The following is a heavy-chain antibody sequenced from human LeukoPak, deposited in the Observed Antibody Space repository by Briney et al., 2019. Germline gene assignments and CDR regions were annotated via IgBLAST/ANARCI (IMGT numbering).Heavy chain of an antibody. D-gene: IGHD5-24*01. Sequence: GGSLRLSCVGSGFSFRSHGVNWVRQSPGKGLEWVANIKPDGSDEYYVDSARGRFTVSRDNATNSAFLQMNSLRAEDTAIYYCATISAQTFDIWGQGTLVSVSS. CDR3: ATISAQTFDI. CDR2: IKPDGSDE. CDR1: GFSFRSHG. V-gene: IGHV3-7*01. J-gene: IGHJ3*02.